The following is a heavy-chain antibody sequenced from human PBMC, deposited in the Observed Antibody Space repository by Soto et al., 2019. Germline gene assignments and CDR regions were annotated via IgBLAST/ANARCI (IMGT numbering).Heavy chain of an antibody. CDR2: INPSGGST. J-gene: IGHJ3*02. Sequence: ASVKVSCKASGYTFTSYYMHWLRQAPGQGLEWMGIINPSGGSTSYAQKFQGRVTMTRDTSTSTVYMELSSLRSEDTAVYYCAAEGGSGYENDAFDIWGQGTMVTVSS. D-gene: IGHD5-12*01. CDR3: AAEGGSGYENDAFDI. V-gene: IGHV1-46*03. CDR1: GYTFTSYY.